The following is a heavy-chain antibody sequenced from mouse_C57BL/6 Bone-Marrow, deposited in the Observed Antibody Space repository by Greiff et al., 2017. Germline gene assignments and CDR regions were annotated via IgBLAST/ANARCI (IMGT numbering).Heavy chain of an antibody. J-gene: IGHJ4*01. CDR3: ARKGWLPYAMDY. D-gene: IGHD2-3*01. CDR1: GYTFTSYW. CDR2: IYPSDSET. V-gene: IGHV1-61*01. Sequence: QVQLKQPGAELVRPGSSVKLSCKASGYTFTSYWMDWVKQRPGQGLEWIGNIYPSDSETHYNQKFKDKATLTVDKSSSTAYMQLSSLTSEDSAVYACARKGWLPYAMDYWGQGTSVTVSS.